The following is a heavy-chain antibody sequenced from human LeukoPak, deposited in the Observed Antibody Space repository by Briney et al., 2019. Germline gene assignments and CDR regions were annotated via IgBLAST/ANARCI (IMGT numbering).Heavy chain of an antibody. Sequence: SVKVSCKASGGTFSSYAISWVRQAPGQGLEWMGGIIPIFGTANYAQKFQGRVTITADESTSTAYMELSSLRSEDTAVYYCAFSPASGWLLEDYWGQGTLVTVSS. J-gene: IGHJ4*02. V-gene: IGHV1-69*13. CDR1: GGTFSSYA. CDR3: AFSPASGWLLEDY. CDR2: IIPIFGTA. D-gene: IGHD3-9*01.